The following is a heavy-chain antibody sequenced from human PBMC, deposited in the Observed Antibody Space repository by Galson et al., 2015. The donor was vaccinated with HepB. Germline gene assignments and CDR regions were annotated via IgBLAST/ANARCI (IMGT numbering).Heavy chain of an antibody. CDR3: AGDLDISVSDAFHI. D-gene: IGHD2-2*03. Sequence: SLRLSCAASGFTFSDYYMSWIRQAPGKGLEWVSYISGSGNSIYYAGSVKGRFTISRDNAKNSLYLQMNSLRADDAAVYYCAGDLDISVSDAFHIWGQGTMVTVSS. CDR1: GFTFSDYY. CDR2: ISGSGNSI. V-gene: IGHV3-11*01. J-gene: IGHJ3*02.